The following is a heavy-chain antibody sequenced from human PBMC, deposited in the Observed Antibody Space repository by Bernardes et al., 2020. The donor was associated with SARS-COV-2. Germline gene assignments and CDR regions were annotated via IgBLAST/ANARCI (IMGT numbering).Heavy chain of an antibody. CDR1: GFSLEAFS. D-gene: IGHD3-10*01. CDR3: AVLVRGGAFDL. CDR2: FSPQAGYM. V-gene: IGHV1-24*01. Sequence: ASVKVSCKVSGFSLEAFSIHWVRQGPVKGVEWMGGFSPQAGYMISAQKLQGRVTMAEDPSTDPAYTELTSLTSEDTAVYYCAVLVRGGAFDLWGQGTMVTVSS. J-gene: IGHJ3*01.